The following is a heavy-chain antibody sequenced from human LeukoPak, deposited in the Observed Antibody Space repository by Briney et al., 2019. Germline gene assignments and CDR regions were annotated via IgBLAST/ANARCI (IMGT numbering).Heavy chain of an antibody. Sequence: GGSLRLSCAASGFTFDDYAIHWVRQAPGKGLEWVSSISWNSGSIGYADSVKGRFTISRVNAKNSLYLQMNSLRAEDTAVYYCARVQRGIAVALDYWGQGTLATVSS. CDR1: GFTFDDYA. CDR2: ISWNSGSI. CDR3: ARVQRGIAVALDY. V-gene: IGHV3-9*01. J-gene: IGHJ4*02. D-gene: IGHD6-19*01.